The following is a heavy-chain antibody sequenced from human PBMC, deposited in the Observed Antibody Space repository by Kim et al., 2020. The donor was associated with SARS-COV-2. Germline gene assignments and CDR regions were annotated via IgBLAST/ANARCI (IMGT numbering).Heavy chain of an antibody. CDR2: LSAGDTTT. J-gene: IGHJ3*01. Sequence: GGSLRLSCAASESTFSTYAMSWVRQAPGKGLEWVSTLSAGDTTTYYADSVKGRFTISRDKAKNTLYLQMNYLRLEDTALYYCAKVAEQWLIFNGFDVWGQGTMVTVSP. V-gene: IGHV3-23*01. CDR3: AKVAEQWLIFNGFDV. CDR1: ESTFSTYA. D-gene: IGHD5-18*01.